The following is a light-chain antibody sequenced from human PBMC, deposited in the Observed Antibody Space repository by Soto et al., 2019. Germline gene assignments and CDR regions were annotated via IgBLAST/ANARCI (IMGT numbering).Light chain of an antibody. CDR3: SSYAGSNNFV. CDR1: SSNIGAGYD. V-gene: IGLV1-40*01. Sequence: QSVLTQPPSVSGAPGQRVTISCTGSSSNIGAGYDVHWYQQRPGTAPKLLISANINRPSGVPDRFSGSKSGNTASLTVSGLQAEDEADYYCSSYAGSNNFVFGTGTKLTVL. CDR2: ANI. J-gene: IGLJ1*01.